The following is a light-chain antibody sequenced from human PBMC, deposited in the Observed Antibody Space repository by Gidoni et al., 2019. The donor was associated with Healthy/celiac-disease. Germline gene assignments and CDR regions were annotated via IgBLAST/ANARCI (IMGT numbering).Light chain of an antibody. CDR3: QQYNNWPPIT. Sequence: EIVMTQSPATLSVSPGERATLHCRASQRVSSNLAWYQPKTGQAPRLLIYGASTRATGSPARISGSGSGTEFTLTISSLQSEDFAVYYCQQYNNWPPITFGQGTRLEIK. CDR1: QRVSSN. V-gene: IGKV3-15*01. CDR2: GAS. J-gene: IGKJ5*01.